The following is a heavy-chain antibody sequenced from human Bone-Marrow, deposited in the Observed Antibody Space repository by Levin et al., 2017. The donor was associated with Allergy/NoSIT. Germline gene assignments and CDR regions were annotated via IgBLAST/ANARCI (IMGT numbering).Heavy chain of an antibody. CDR3: ARRCSGGSCAILHHYGLDV. J-gene: IGHJ6*02. Sequence: PGESLKISCVATGFTFNTYNINWVRQAPGKGLEWVSSISSFSSYIHYADSVKGRFTISRDNAKNSVYLQMNSLRDEDTAVYYCARRCSGGSCAILHHYGLDVWGQGTTVTVSS. CDR2: ISSFSSYI. CDR1: GFTFNTYN. V-gene: IGHV3-21*01. D-gene: IGHD2-15*01.